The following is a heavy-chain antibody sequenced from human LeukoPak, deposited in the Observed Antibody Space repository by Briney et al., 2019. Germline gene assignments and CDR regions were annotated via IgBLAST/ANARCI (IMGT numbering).Heavy chain of an antibody. Sequence: GGSLRLSCAASGFPFSSYGMHWVRQAPGKGLEWVAVIWYDGSNKYYADSVKGPFTISRDNSKNTLYLQMTSLRAEDTAVYYCARDPYYYDSSGYYFDYWGQGTLVTVSS. CDR1: GFPFSSYG. D-gene: IGHD3-22*01. CDR3: ARDPYYYDSSGYYFDY. V-gene: IGHV3-33*01. CDR2: IWYDGSNK. J-gene: IGHJ4*02.